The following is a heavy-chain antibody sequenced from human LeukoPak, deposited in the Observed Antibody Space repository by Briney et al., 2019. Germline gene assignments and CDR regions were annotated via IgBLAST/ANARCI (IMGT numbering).Heavy chain of an antibody. J-gene: IGHJ4*02. CDR2: IIPIFGTA. D-gene: IGHD5-18*01. V-gene: IGHV1-69*13. Sequence: SVKVSCKASGGTFSSYAISWVRQAPGQGLEWMGGIIPIFGTANYAQKFQGRVTITADESTSTAYMELSSLRSEDTAVYYCAGGYSYGYGDYWGQGTLATVSS. CDR3: AGGYSYGYGDY. CDR1: GGTFSSYA.